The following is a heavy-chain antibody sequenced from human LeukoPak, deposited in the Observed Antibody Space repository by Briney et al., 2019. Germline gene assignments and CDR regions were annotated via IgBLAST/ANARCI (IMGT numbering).Heavy chain of an antibody. CDR2: ISWNSGSI. D-gene: IGHD6-6*01. Sequence: GRSLRLSCAASGFTFDDYAMHWVRQAPGKGLEWVSGISWNSGSIGYADSVKGRFTISRDNAKNSLYLQMNSLRAEDTALYYCAKGQLDYYYGMDVWGQGTTVTVSS. J-gene: IGHJ6*02. CDR1: GFTFDDYA. V-gene: IGHV3-9*01. CDR3: AKGQLDYYYGMDV.